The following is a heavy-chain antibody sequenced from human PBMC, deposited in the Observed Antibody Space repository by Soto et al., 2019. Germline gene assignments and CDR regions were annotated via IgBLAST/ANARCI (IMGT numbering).Heavy chain of an antibody. Sequence: EASVKVSCKASGYTFTSYAMHLVRQAPGQRLEWMGWINAGNGNTKYSQKFQGRVTITRDTSASTAYMELSSLRSEDTAVYYCARDGYGDYIGYYFDYWGQGTLVTVSS. V-gene: IGHV1-3*01. CDR2: INAGNGNT. D-gene: IGHD4-17*01. CDR1: GYTFTSYA. CDR3: ARDGYGDYIGYYFDY. J-gene: IGHJ4*02.